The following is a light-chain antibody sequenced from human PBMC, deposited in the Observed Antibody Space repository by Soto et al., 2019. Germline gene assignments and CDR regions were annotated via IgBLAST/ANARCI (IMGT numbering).Light chain of an antibody. CDR2: DAS. CDR1: QTVRNNY. CDR3: QQYTTSSWT. V-gene: IGKV3-20*01. J-gene: IGKJ1*01. Sequence: EFVLTQSPGTLSLSPGERATLSCRASQTVRNNYLAWYQQKPGQAPRLLIYDASSRATGIPDRFSGSGSGTDFTLTISRLEPEDFAVYYCQQYTTSSWTFGQGTKVDIK.